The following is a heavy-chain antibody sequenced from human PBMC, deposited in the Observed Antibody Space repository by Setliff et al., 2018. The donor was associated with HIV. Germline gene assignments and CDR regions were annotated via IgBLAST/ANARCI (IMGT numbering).Heavy chain of an antibody. J-gene: IGHJ4*02. CDR2: ISGSGGST. CDR3: ARASYYYDSSGWVDY. CDR1: GFTFSSYA. V-gene: IGHV3-23*01. D-gene: IGHD3-22*01. Sequence: RLSCAASGFTFSSYAMSWVRQAPGKGLEWVSAISGSGGSTYYADSVKGRFTISRDNSKNTLYLQMNSLRAEDTAVYYCARASYYYDSSGWVDYWGQGTLVTVSS.